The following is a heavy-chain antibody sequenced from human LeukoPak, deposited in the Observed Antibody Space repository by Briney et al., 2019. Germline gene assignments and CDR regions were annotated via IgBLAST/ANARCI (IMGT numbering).Heavy chain of an antibody. CDR3: AREYRCTNGVCYNWFDP. J-gene: IGHJ5*02. CDR1: GYTFTDYY. D-gene: IGHD2-8*01. CDR2: INPNSGGT. Sequence: ASVKVSCKASGYTFTDYYMHWVRQAPGQGLEWMGWINPNSGGTNYAQKFQGRVTMTRDTSISTAYMELSRLRSDDTAVYYCAREYRCTNGVCYNWFDPWGQGTLVTVSS. V-gene: IGHV1-2*02.